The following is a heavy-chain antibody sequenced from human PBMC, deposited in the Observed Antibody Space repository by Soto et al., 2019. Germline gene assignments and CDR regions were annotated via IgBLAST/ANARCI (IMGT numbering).Heavy chain of an antibody. Sequence: GASVKVSCKASGYTFTSYGISWVRQAPGQGLEWMGWISAYNGNTNYAQKLQGRVTMTTDTSTSTAYMELRSLRSDDTAVYYCVRGPSYYDSSGYPAEYFQHWGQGTLVTVSS. CDR1: GYTFTSYG. CDR2: ISAYNGNT. D-gene: IGHD3-22*01. CDR3: VRGPSYYDSSGYPAEYFQH. J-gene: IGHJ1*01. V-gene: IGHV1-18*01.